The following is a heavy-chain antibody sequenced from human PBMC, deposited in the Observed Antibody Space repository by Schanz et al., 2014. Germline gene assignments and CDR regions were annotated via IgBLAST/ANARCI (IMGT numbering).Heavy chain of an antibody. V-gene: IGHV3-11*01. J-gene: IGHJ3*02. D-gene: IGHD3-16*01. CDR3: ARDRAPARYGGII. CDR2: ISRDGTTS. Sequence: VQLVESGGGLVQPGGSLRLCCVASGFIFNDYYMNWIRQAPGKGLEWLSYISRDGTTSYYADSVKGRFTISRDNAKNSLYLEMTSLRGEDTAIYYCARDRAPARYGGIIWGQGTMVTVSS. CDR1: GFIFNDYY.